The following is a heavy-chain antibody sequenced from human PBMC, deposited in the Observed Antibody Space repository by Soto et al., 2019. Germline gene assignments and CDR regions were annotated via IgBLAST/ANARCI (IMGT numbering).Heavy chain of an antibody. CDR3: TAGKLYPSLDFDY. Sequence: QAGGSLRLSCTASGITFGDYAMSWVRQAPGKGLEWVGFIRSKAYGGTTEYAASVKGRFTISRDDSKSIAYLQMNSLKTEDTAVYYCTAGKLYPSLDFDYWGQGTLVTVSS. CDR1: GITFGDYA. D-gene: IGHD2-8*01. CDR2: IRSKAYGGTT. V-gene: IGHV3-49*04. J-gene: IGHJ4*02.